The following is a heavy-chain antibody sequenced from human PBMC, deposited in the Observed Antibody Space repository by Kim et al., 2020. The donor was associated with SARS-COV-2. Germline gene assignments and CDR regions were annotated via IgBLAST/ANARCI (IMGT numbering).Heavy chain of an antibody. Sequence: GNTKYSQKFQGRVTITRDTSASTAYMELSSLRSEDTAVYYCARDPPSMDVWGQGTTVTVSS. V-gene: IGHV1-3*01. CDR3: ARDPPSMDV. J-gene: IGHJ6*02. CDR2: GNT.